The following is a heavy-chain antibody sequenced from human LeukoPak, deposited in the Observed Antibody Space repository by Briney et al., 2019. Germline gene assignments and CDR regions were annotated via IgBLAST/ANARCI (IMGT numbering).Heavy chain of an antibody. D-gene: IGHD4-23*01. J-gene: IGHJ4*02. CDR3: AKDLGWGLDY. V-gene: IGHV3-23*01. Sequence: GGSLRLSCAASGFTFSSYWMSWVRQAPGKGLEWVSAISGNGATTYYADSVKGRFTISRDNSKNTLYLRMNSLRVEDTAVYYCAKDLGWGLDYWGQGTLASVSS. CDR1: GFTFSSYW. CDR2: ISGNGATT.